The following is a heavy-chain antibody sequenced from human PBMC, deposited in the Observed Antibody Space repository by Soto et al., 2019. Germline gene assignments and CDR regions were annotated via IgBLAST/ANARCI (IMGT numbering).Heavy chain of an antibody. CDR1: GFTFSSYA. D-gene: IGHD3-22*01. Sequence: PGGSLRLSCAASGFTFSSYAMHWVRQAAGKGLEWVAVISYDGSNKYYADSVKGRFTISRDNSKNTLYLQMNSLRAEDTAVYYCARSITMIVSYWGQGTLVTVS. V-gene: IGHV3-30-3*01. CDR2: ISYDGSNK. CDR3: ARSITMIVSY. J-gene: IGHJ1*01.